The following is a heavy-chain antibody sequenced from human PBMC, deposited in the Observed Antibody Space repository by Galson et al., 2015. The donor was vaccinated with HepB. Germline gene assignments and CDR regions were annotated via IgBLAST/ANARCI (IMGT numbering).Heavy chain of an antibody. CDR1: GFSFSNYW. CDR3: ARGGVLGGMDV. J-gene: IGHJ6*02. Sequence: SLRLSCAASGFSFSNYWMDWVRQAPGEGLEWVSDMSNDERNIRRYADSVKGRFTISRDNAENTLYLYMNSLRVDDTALYYCARGGVLGGMDVWGQGTMVTVSS. V-gene: IGHV3-74*01. D-gene: IGHD3-10*01. CDR2: MSNDERNI.